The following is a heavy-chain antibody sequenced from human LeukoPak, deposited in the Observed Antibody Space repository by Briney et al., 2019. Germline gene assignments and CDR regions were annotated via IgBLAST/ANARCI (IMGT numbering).Heavy chain of an antibody. CDR3: AKGGLRYCSSTSCRYFDY. J-gene: IGHJ4*02. V-gene: IGHV3-30*18. Sequence: GRSLRLSCAASGFTFSSYGMHWARQAPGKGLEWVAVISYDGSNKYYADSVKGRFTISRDNSKNTLYLQMNSLRAEDTAVYYCAKGGLRYCSSTSCRYFDYWGQGTLVTVSS. CDR1: GFTFSSYG. CDR2: ISYDGSNK. D-gene: IGHD2-2*01.